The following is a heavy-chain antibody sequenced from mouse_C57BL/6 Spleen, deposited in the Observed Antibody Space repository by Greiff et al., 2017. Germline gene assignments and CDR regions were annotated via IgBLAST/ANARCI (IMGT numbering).Heavy chain of an antibody. Sequence: QVQLQQPGAELVMPGASVQLSCTASGYTFTSYWMHWVKQRPGQGLEWIGEIDPSDSYTNYNQQLQGKSTLTVDKSASTAYRQLSSLTSEDSAVYYCARTGYYCSSAYFDDWGQGTTLTVSS. CDR1: GYTFTSYW. CDR2: IDPSDSYT. J-gene: IGHJ2*01. D-gene: IGHD1-1*01. CDR3: ARTGYYCSSAYFDD. V-gene: IGHV1-69*01.